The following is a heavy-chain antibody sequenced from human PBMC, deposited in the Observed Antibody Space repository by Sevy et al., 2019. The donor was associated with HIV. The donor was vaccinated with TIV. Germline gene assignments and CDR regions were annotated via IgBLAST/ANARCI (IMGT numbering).Heavy chain of an antibody. J-gene: IGHJ4*02. CDR2: ISGSGGST. Sequence: GGSLRLSCAASGFTFSSYAMSWVRQAPGKGLEWVSAISGSGGSTYYADSVKGRFTISRANSKNTLYLQMSNRTDEDTAEYYCAKDTVYYDGSGSYWPFDYWGQGTLVTVSS. CDR1: GFTFSSYA. D-gene: IGHD3-10*01. CDR3: AKDTVYYDGSGSYWPFDY. V-gene: IGHV3-23*01.